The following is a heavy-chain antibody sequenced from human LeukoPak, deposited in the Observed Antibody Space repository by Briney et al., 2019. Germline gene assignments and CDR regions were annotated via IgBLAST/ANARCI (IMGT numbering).Heavy chain of an antibody. CDR1: GGSFSGYY. V-gene: IGHV4-34*01. CDR3: ARRKLDV. J-gene: IGHJ6*04. CDR2: INHSGST. Sequence: PSETLSLTCAVYGGSFSGYYWSWIRQPPGKGLEWIGEINHSGSTNYNPSLKSRVTISVDTSKNQFSLKLSSATAADTAVYYCARRKLDVWGKGTTVTVSS.